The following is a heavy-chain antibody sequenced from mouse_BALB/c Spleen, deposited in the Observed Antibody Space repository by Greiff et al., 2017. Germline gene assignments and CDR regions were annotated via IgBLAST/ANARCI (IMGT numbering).Heavy chain of an antibody. CDR3: ARRGHWYFDV. V-gene: IGHV3-2*02. CDR2: ISYSGST. Sequence: EVHLVESGPGLVKPSQSLSLTCTVTGYSITSDYAWNWIRQFPGNKLEWMGYISYSGSTSYNPSLKSRISITRDTSKNQFFLQLNSVTTEDTATYYCARRGHWYFDVWGAGTTVTVSS. J-gene: IGHJ1*01. CDR1: GYSITSDYA.